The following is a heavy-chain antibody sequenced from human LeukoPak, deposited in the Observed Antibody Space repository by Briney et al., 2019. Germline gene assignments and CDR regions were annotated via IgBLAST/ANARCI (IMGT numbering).Heavy chain of an antibody. CDR3: AKDPEYCSSGTCYLRNYFDS. Sequence: PGGSLRLFCEASGFNFSDYYKSWIRQAPGKGLEWVSYISSSGSTIYYADSVKGRFNISRDNAKNSLYLQMNSLRAEDTAVYYCAKDPEYCSSGTCYLRNYFDSWGQGTLVTVSS. CDR2: ISSSGSTI. J-gene: IGHJ4*02. V-gene: IGHV3-11*04. D-gene: IGHD2-2*01. CDR1: GFNFSDYY.